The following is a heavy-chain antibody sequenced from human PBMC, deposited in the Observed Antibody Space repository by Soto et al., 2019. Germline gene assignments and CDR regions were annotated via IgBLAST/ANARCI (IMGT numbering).Heavy chain of an antibody. CDR3: ARDGVSDHYFDY. D-gene: IGHD2-8*01. J-gene: IGHJ4*02. V-gene: IGHV4-61*01. CDR1: GGSVSSGSYY. CDR2: IYYSGST. Sequence: SETLSLTCTVSGGSVSSGSYYWSWIRQPPGKGLEWIGYIYYSGSTNYNPSLKSRVTISVDTSKNQFSLKPSSVTAADTAVYYCARDGVSDHYFDYWGQGTLVTVSS.